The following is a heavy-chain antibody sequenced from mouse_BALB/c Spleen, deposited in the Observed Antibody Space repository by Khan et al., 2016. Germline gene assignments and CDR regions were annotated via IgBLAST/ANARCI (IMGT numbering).Heavy chain of an antibody. CDR3: GRDGNYWFAY. Sequence: EVQLQESGPGLVKPSQSLSLTCSVTGYSITSGYYWNWIRQFPGNKLEWMGYISYDGSNNYNPSLKNRISITRDTSKNQFFLKLNSVTTEDTARYYCGRDGNYWFAYWGQGTLVTVSA. D-gene: IGHD2-1*01. J-gene: IGHJ3*01. CDR2: ISYDGSN. V-gene: IGHV3-6*02. CDR1: GYSITSGYY.